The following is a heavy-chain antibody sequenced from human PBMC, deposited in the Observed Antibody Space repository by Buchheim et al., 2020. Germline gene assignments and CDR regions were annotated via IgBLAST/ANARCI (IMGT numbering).Heavy chain of an antibody. J-gene: IGHJ6*02. D-gene: IGHD2-2*03. CDR3: AKGGYCSSSDCYRAYYYYNMDA. CDR2: IIGSGSRT. CDR1: GFTFNNYA. Sequence: EVQLLESGGGLVQPGGSLRLSCAASGFTFNNYAMNWVRQVPGKGLEWVSGIIGSGSRTYYADSVKGRLTISRDNSKGTLYLQMNSLRAEDTAVYYCAKGGYCSSSDCYRAYYYYNMDAGGQGTT. V-gene: IGHV3-23*01.